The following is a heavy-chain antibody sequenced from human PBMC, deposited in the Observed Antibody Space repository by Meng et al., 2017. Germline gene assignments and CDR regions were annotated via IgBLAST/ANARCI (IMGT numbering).Heavy chain of an antibody. J-gene: IGHJ5*02. CDR3: ARSLTVTTVWFDP. V-gene: IGHV4-31*03. CDR1: GGSISSGGYY. CDR2: IYYSGST. D-gene: IGHD4-17*01. Sequence: GQVRESGPGLVKPSQTLSLTCTVSGGSISSGGYYWSWIRQHPGKGLEWIVYIYYSGSTYYNPSLKSRVTISVDTSKNQFSLKLSSVTAADTAVYYCARSLTVTTVWFDPWGQGTLVTVSS.